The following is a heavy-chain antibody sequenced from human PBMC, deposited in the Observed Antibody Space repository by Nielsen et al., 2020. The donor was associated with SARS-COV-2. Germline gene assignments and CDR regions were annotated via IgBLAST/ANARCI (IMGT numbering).Heavy chain of an antibody. Sequence: WIRQPPGKGLEWVSVIYSGGSTYYADSVKGRFTISRDNSKNTLYLQMNSLRAEDTAVYYCARDYSSRAFDIWGQGTMVTVSS. J-gene: IGHJ3*02. D-gene: IGHD6-13*01. V-gene: IGHV3-53*05. CDR2: IYSGGST. CDR3: ARDYSSRAFDI.